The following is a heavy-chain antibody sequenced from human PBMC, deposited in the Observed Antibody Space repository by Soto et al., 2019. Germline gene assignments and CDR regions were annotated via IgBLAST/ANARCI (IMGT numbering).Heavy chain of an antibody. CDR2: IITLFGTT. J-gene: IGHJ4*02. D-gene: IGHD4-17*01. V-gene: IGHV1-69*12. Sequence: QVQLVQSGAEVKKPGSSVKVSCKASGGTFSRNAINWVRQAPGQGLEWLGGIITLFGTTNYAQNFQGRVTLTADESTNTAYMELSSLISEDTAVYYCARDGAVTVTTSYFDYLGQGTLVSVSS. CDR3: ARDGAVTVTTSYFDY. CDR1: GGTFSRNA.